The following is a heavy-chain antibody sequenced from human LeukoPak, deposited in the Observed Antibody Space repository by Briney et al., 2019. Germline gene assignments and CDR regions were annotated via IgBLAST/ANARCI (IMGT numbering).Heavy chain of an antibody. CDR2: INPSGGST. J-gene: IGHJ4*02. V-gene: IGHV1-46*01. Sequence: ASVKVSCKASGYTFSSYYMHWVRQAPGQGLEWMGIINPSGGSTSYAQKFQGRVTMTRDTSTSTVYMELSSLRSEDTAVYYCARDSSDVRWLGQFDYWGQGTLVTVSS. CDR1: GYTFSSYY. D-gene: IGHD3-10*02. CDR3: ARDSSDVRWLGQFDY.